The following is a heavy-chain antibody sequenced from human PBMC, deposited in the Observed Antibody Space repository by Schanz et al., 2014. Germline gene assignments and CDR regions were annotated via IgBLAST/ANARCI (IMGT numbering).Heavy chain of an antibody. D-gene: IGHD6-13*01. J-gene: IGHJ4*01. CDR1: GFTFSDYY. CDR2: INQSGTT. CDR3: AREQIMAAAGLVDY. V-gene: IGHV4-34*09. Sequence: QAQLVESGGGLVKPGGSLRLSCAASGFTFSDYYMSWIRQPPGKGLEWIGEINQSGTTNYNPSLKSRVTMSVDTSKNQISLKLRSVTAADTAVYYCAREQIMAAAGLVDYWGHGTLVTVSS.